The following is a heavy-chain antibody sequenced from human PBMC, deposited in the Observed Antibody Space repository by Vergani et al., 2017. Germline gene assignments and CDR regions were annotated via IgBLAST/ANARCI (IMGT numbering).Heavy chain of an antibody. CDR2: ISSSSSYR. V-gene: IGHV3-21*01. J-gene: IGHJ1*01. Sequence: EVQLLESGGGLVQPGGSLRLSCAASGFTFGSYSMNWVRQAPGKGLEWVSFISSSSSYRYYADSVKGRFTISRDNGEYSLLLQMNSLRPEDTAEYYCASGVPGYQLATQYFQHWGQGTLVTVSS. D-gene: IGHD2-2*01. CDR3: ASGVPGYQLATQYFQH. CDR1: GFTFGSYS.